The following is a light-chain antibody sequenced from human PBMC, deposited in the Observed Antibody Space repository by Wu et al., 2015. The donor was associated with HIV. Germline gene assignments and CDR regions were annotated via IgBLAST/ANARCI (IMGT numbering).Light chain of an antibody. CDR1: QGISNY. CDR3: QQYNSARR. V-gene: IGKV1-27*01. Sequence: DIQMTQSPSSLSASVGDRVTITCRASQGISNYLAWYQQKPGKVPKLLIYGATTLQSGVPSRFSGSGSGTDFTLTISSLQPEDVATYYCQQYNSARRFGQGTKVEIK. J-gene: IGKJ1*01. CDR2: GAT.